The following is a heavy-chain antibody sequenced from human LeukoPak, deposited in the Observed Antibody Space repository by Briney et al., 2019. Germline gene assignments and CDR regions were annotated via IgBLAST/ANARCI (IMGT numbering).Heavy chain of an antibody. CDR2: VSAYNGNT. D-gene: IGHD2-15*01. J-gene: IGHJ5*02. CDR3: AKNVVEPGNWFDP. Sequence: ASVTLSCNGSGYTFTSCGNSWVRHAHGQGLGRMGCVSAYNGNTNYAQKFHGSVTISSDNSTNKAYMELISLRTEDTAVYYCAKNVVEPGNWFDPWGQGTLVPVSS. V-gene: IGHV1-18*01. CDR1: GYTFTSCG.